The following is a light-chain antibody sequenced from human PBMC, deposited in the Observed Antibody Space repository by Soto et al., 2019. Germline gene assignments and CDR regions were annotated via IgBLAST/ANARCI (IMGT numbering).Light chain of an antibody. CDR1: SSDIGAYNF. CDR3: TSYRSATTPPYV. Sequence: QSALTQPASVSGSPGQSITISCTGTSSDIGAYNFVSWYQHHPGKAPKLLIYEVAYRPSGISNRFSGSKSANTASLTISGLQAEDEADYFCTSYRSATTPPYVFGSGTNLTVL. CDR2: EVA. J-gene: IGLJ1*01. V-gene: IGLV2-14*01.